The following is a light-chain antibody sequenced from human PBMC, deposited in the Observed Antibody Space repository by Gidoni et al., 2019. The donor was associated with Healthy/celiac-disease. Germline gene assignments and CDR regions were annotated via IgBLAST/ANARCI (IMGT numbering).Light chain of an antibody. CDR3: QQYYSTPWT. J-gene: IGKJ1*01. CDR2: CAS. Sequence: DIVLTQSPDSLAVSLGERANINCKSSQSVLYSSNNKNYFAWYQQKPGQPPKLLIYCASTRESGVPDRFSGGGSGTDDTLTISSLQAADVAVYYCQQYYSTPWTFGQGTKVEIK. V-gene: IGKV4-1*01. CDR1: QSVLYSSNNKNY.